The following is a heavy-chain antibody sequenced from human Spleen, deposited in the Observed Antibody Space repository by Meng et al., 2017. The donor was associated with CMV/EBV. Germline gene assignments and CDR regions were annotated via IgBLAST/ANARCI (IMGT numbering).Heavy chain of an antibody. CDR3: AKDGTYSSSCFDY. J-gene: IGHJ4*02. V-gene: IGHV3-30*02. CDR1: GFRFSGYC. CDR2: IRYDGSNK. Sequence: LSLTCAASGFRFSGYCMTWVRQAPGKGLEWVAFIRYDGSNKYYADSVKGRFTISRDNSKNTLYLQMNSLRAEDTAVHYCAKDGTYSSSCFDYWGQGTLVTVSS. D-gene: IGHD6-13*01.